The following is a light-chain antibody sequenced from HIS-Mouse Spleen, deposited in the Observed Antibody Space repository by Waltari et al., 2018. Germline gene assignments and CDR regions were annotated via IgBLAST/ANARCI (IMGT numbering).Light chain of an antibody. V-gene: IGLV2-23*01. CDR2: EGS. CDR1: SSDVGSYNL. J-gene: IGLJ3*02. Sequence: QSALTQPASVSGSPAQSITISCTGTSSDVGSYNLVSWYQQPPGKAPKLMIYEGSKRPSGVSNRFSGSKSGNTASLTISGLQAEDEADYYCCSYAGSSTWVFGGGTKLTVL. CDR3: CSYAGSSTWV.